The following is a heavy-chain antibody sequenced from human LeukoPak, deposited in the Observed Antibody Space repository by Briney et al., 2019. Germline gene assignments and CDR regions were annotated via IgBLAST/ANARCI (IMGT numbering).Heavy chain of an antibody. Sequence: GGSLRLSCAASVFTFDEYGMSWVRQAPGKGREWGSGINWNGGSTGYADSVKGRFTISRDNAKNSLYLQMNSLRGEDTAVSCCARDFSGWSLDPWGKGTLVHVSS. D-gene: IGHD6-19*01. J-gene: IGHJ5*02. CDR2: INWNGGST. CDR3: ARDFSGWSLDP. CDR1: VFTFDEYG. V-gene: IGHV3-20*04.